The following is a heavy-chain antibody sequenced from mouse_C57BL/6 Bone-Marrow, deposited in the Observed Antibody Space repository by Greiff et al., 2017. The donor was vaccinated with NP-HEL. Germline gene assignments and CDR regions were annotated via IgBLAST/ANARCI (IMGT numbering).Heavy chain of an antibody. V-gene: IGHV1-54*01. Sequence: VQLQQSGAELVRPGTSVKVSCKASGYAFTNYLIEWVKQRPGQGLEWIGVINPGSGGTNYNEKFKGKATLTADKSSSTAYMQLSSLTSEDSAVYFCARERGLYDGCFYWYIDVWGTGTTVTVSS. D-gene: IGHD2-3*01. J-gene: IGHJ1*03. CDR2: INPGSGGT. CDR3: ARERGLYDGCFYWYIDV. CDR1: GYAFTNYL.